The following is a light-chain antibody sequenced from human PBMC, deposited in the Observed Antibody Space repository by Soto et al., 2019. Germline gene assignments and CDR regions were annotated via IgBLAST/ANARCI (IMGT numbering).Light chain of an antibody. Sequence: EIVLTQSPATLSLSPGERATLSCRASQSVSSYLAWYKQKPGQAPRLLIYDASNRATGIPARFRGSGSGTDFTITISILEPEDFAVYYCQQRSNWPPLTFGGGTKGEIK. V-gene: IGKV3-11*01. CDR2: DAS. CDR1: QSVSSY. CDR3: QQRSNWPPLT. J-gene: IGKJ4*01.